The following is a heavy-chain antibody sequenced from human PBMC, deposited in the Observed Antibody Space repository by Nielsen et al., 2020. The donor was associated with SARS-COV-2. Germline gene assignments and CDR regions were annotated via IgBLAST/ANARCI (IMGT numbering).Heavy chain of an antibody. Sequence: GGSLRLSCAASGFTFSSYAMHWVRQAPGKGLEWVAVISYDGSNKYYADSVKGRFTISRDNSKNTLYLQMNSLRAEDTAVYYCAKDFEDFLWFGSGSDYWGQGTLVTVSS. V-gene: IGHV3-30*04. CDR1: GFTFSSYA. D-gene: IGHD3-10*01. CDR2: ISYDGSNK. CDR3: AKDFEDFLWFGSGSDY. J-gene: IGHJ4*02.